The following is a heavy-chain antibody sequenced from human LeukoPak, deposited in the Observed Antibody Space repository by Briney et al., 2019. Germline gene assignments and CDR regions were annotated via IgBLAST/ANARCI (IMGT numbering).Heavy chain of an antibody. D-gene: IGHD2-2*01. J-gene: IGHJ4*02. CDR1: GFTFSSYA. V-gene: IGHV3-23*01. CDR3: ARERLDCSSTSCYDSRGPRGGGNLYYFDY. Sequence: GGSLRLSCAASGFTFSSYAMSWVRQAPGKGLEWVSAISGSGGSTYYADSVKGRFTISRDNSKNTLYLQIDSLRAEDTAVYYCARERLDCSSTSCYDSRGPRGGGNLYYFDYWGQGTLVTVSS. CDR2: ISGSGGST.